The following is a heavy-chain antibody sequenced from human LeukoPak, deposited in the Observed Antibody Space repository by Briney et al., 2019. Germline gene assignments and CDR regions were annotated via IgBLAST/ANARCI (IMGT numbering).Heavy chain of an antibody. Sequence: PSQTLSLTCIVSGGSICSGDYHWSWLRQPPGKGLEWIGFISFSGSTYYNPSLKSRTTISIDSSKSQFSLGLNSLTAADTAVYYCARGTSYYYYGMDVWGQGTAVTVSS. CDR1: GGSICSGDYH. CDR3: ARGTSYYYYGMDV. J-gene: IGHJ6*02. V-gene: IGHV4-30-4*01. CDR2: ISFSGST.